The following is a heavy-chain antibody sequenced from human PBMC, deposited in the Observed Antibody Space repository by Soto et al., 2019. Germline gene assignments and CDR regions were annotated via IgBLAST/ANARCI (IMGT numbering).Heavy chain of an antibody. CDR3: ARGHNFWSGYYTYYFDY. V-gene: IGHV4-31*03. Sequence: SETLSLTCTVSGGSIISGGYYFICIRQHPWKGLELIGYIYYSGSTYYNPSLKSRVTISVDTSKNQFSLKLSSVTAADTAVCYCARGHNFWSGYYTYYFDYWGQGTLVTVSS. CDR2: IYYSGST. CDR1: GGSIISGGYY. D-gene: IGHD3-3*01. J-gene: IGHJ4*02.